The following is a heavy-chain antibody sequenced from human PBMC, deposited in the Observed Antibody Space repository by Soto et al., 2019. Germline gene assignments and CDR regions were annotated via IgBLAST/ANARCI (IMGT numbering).Heavy chain of an antibody. CDR1: GFTFSNAW. D-gene: IGHD6-13*01. Sequence: PGGSLRLSCAASGFTFSNAWMSWVRQAPGKGLEWVGRIKSKTDGGTTDYAAPVKGRFTISRDDSKNTLYLQMNSLKTEDTAVYYCTTDRYSSSWYTNDDYWGQGTLVTVSS. CDR3: TTDRYSSSWYTNDDY. J-gene: IGHJ4*02. V-gene: IGHV3-15*01. CDR2: IKSKTDGGTT.